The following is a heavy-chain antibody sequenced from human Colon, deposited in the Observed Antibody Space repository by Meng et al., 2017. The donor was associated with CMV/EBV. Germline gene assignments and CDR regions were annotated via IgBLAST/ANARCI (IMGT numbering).Heavy chain of an antibody. J-gene: IGHJ4*02. CDR2: ISSTGSFI. V-gene: IGHV3-21*01. CDR1: GITFSRYT. CDR3: AGVAYDYGDRHFAY. Sequence: GASLVISCTASGITFSRYTMNWVRQAPGKGLEWVSSISSTGSFIKYADSVEGRFTSSRYTAKTSVYLQMNSLRAEDTAGYYCAGVAYDYGDRHFAYWGQGALVTVSS. D-gene: IGHD4-17*01.